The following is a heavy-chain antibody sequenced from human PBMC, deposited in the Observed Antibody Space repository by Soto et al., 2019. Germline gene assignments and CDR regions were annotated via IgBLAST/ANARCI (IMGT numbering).Heavy chain of an antibody. J-gene: IGHJ3*02. CDR2: IYYSGST. V-gene: IGHV4-31*01. CDR1: GGSISSGGYY. Sequence: QVQLQESGPGLVKPSQTLSLTCTVSGGSISSGGYYWSWIRQHPGKGLEWIGYIYYSGSTYYNPSLKSLVTISVDTSKNQFSLKLSSVTAADTAVYYCARLGYSYYDFWSGYNDAFDIWGQGTMVTVSS. D-gene: IGHD3-3*01. CDR3: ARLGYSYYDFWSGYNDAFDI.